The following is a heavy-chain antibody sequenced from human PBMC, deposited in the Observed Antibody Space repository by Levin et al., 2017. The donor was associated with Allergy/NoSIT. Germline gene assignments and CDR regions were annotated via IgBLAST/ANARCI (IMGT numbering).Heavy chain of an antibody. D-gene: IGHD3-10*01. CDR2: IYYSGST. V-gene: IGHV4-39*07. J-gene: IGHJ6*02. CDR1: GGSISSSSYY. Sequence: SQTLSLTCTVSGGSISSSSYYWGWIRQPPGKGLEWIGSIYYSGSTYYNPSLKSRVTISVDTSKNQFSLKLSSVTAADTAVYYCASETMVRGKNPKYYYYYDGMDVWGQGTTVTVSS. CDR3: ASETMVRGKNPKYYYYYDGMDV.